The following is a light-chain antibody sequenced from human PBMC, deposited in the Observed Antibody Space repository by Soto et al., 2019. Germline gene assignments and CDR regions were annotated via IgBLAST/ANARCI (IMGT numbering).Light chain of an antibody. V-gene: IGKV2-30*01. CDR1: QSLVYRDGSTY. Sequence: DVVMTQSPLSLPVTLGQPASISCRSSQSLVYRDGSTYLNWFQLRPGQSPRRLIYKVSSRDSGVPDRFSGSGSGTDFILKISRVEAEDVGVYYRMQGPHWPRTFGQGTKVEIK. CDR3: MQGPHWPRT. J-gene: IGKJ1*01. CDR2: KVS.